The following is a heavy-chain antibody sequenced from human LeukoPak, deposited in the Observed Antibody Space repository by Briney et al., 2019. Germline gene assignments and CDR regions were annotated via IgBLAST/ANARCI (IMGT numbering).Heavy chain of an antibody. V-gene: IGHV4-39*07. CDR1: GGSISSSSYY. CDR3: ARLRGHSDY. CDR2: IYYSGST. Sequence: PSETLSLTCTVSGGSISSSSYYWGWIRQPPGKGLEWIGSIYYSGSTYYNPSLKSRVTISVDTSKNQFSLKLSSVTAADTAVYYCARLRGHSDYWGQGTLVTVSS. J-gene: IGHJ4*02. D-gene: IGHD4-17*01.